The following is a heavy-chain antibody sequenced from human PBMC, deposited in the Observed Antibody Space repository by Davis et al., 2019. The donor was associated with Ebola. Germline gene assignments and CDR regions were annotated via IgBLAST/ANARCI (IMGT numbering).Heavy chain of an antibody. CDR1: GFRFSSHW. J-gene: IGHJ4*02. D-gene: IGHD6-13*01. Sequence: GGSLRLSCKDSGFRFSSHWIAWVRQMPGKGLEWMGIIYPGDSDTRYSPSFEGQVTISVDKSITTAYLQWSSLKASDTAMYYCARVSASSWFDGLGFWGQGTLVTVSS. CDR2: IYPGDSDT. CDR3: ARVSASSWFDGLGF. V-gene: IGHV5-51*01.